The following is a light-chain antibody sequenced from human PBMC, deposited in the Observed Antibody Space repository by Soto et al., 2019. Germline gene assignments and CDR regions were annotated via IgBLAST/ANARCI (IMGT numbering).Light chain of an antibody. CDR3: QQYNNWPPTT. J-gene: IGKJ5*01. Sequence: EIVWTQSPGTLSLSPGERATLSCRASQSVSSSYLAWYQQKPGQAPRLLIYGASSRATGIPDRFSGSGSGTDFTITISSLQSEDFAVYYCQQYNNWPPTTFGQGTRVEI. V-gene: IGKV3-20*01. CDR2: GAS. CDR1: QSVSSSY.